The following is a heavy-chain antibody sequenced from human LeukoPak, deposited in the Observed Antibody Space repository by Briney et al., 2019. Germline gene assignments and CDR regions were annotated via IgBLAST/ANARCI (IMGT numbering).Heavy chain of an antibody. D-gene: IGHD3-10*01. CDR1: GFDFRSYV. J-gene: IGHJ4*02. CDR3: VGQISGEKSFDY. CDR2: ISHDGSNR. Sequence: GGSLTLSCAASGFDFRSYVMHWVRQAPGKGLEWVAFISHDGSNRYYADTVQCRFTISRDKSVNTLDLQMSSLGGEDTAMYYSVGQISGEKSFDYWGQGTLVSASS. V-gene: IGHV3-30*04.